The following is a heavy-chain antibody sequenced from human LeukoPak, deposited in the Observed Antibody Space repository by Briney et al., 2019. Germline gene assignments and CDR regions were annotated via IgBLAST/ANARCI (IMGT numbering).Heavy chain of an antibody. D-gene: IGHD3-10*01. J-gene: IGHJ4*02. CDR1: GFTFSSYA. CDR2: ISGSGGST. CDR3: AKGGTMVRGVIIPFDY. Sequence: TGGSLRLSCAASGFTFSSYARSWVRQAPGKGLEWVSAISGSGGSTYYADSVKGRFTISRDNSKNTLYLQMNSLRAEDTAVYYCAKGGTMVRGVIIPFDYWGQRTLVTVSS. V-gene: IGHV3-23*01.